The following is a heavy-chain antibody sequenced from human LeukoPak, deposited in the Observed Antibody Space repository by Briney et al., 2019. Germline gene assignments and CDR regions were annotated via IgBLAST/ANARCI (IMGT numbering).Heavy chain of an antibody. CDR1: GFTFSSYS. D-gene: IGHD5-12*01. Sequence: GGSLRLSCAASGFTFSSYSMNWVRQAPGKGLEWVSSISSSSSYIYYADSVKGRFTISRDNAKNSLYLQMNSLRAEDTAVYYCARDSGYDYAFDYRGQGTLVTVSS. CDR2: ISSSSSYI. CDR3: ARDSGYDYAFDY. V-gene: IGHV3-21*01. J-gene: IGHJ4*02.